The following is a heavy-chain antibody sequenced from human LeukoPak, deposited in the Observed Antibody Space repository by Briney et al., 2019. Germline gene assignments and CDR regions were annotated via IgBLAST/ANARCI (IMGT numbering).Heavy chain of an antibody. CDR2: IKKDGSEK. CDR3: ARAQRREAHYFDY. D-gene: IGHD1-26*01. V-gene: IGHV3-7*01. CDR1: GFTFSRYW. J-gene: IGHJ4*02. Sequence: PGGSLRLSCAASGFTFSRYWMSWVRQAPGKGLEWVANIKKDGSEKYYVDSVKGRFTISRDNAKNSLYLQMNSLRAEDTAVYYCARAQRREAHYFDYWGQGTLVTVSS.